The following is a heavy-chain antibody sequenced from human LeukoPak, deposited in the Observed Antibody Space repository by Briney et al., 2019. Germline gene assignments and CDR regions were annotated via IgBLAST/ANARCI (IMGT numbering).Heavy chain of an antibody. CDR3: ARLDSRVEGILTGPGDYFDY. D-gene: IGHD3-9*01. CDR2: IYYSGST. Sequence: KPSETLSLTCTVSGGSISSYYWSWIRQPPGKGLEWIGYIYYSGSTNYNPFLKSRVIISVDTSKNQFSLKLSSVTAADTAVYYCARLDSRVEGILTGPGDYFDYWGQGTLVTVSS. V-gene: IGHV4-59*08. J-gene: IGHJ4*02. CDR1: GGSISSYY.